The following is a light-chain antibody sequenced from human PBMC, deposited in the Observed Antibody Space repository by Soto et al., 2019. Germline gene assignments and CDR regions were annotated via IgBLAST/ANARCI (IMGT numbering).Light chain of an antibody. CDR3: SSYTSSSTWV. CDR2: DVT. V-gene: IGLV2-14*01. J-gene: IGLJ3*02. Sequence: QSVLTQPASVSGSPGQSITISCTGTSSDIGGYYSVSWYQQHPGKAPKLMIYDVTNRPSGVSNRFSGSKSGNTASLTISGLQAEDEADYYCSSYTSSSTWVFGGGTKLTVL. CDR1: SSDIGGYYS.